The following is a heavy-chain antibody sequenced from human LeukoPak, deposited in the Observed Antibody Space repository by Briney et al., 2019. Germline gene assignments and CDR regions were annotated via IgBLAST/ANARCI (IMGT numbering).Heavy chain of an antibody. CDR3: ANLLPASHSSDDNDY. CDR2: ITGSGGST. D-gene: IGHD1-1*01. J-gene: IGHJ4*02. CDR1: GFTFSTYA. Sequence: PGGSLRLSCAASGFTFSTYAMSWVRQAPGKGLEWVSTITGSGGSTYYADSVKGRFTISRDNSKNTLYLQMNSLRAEDTAVYYCANLLPASHSSDDNDYWGQGTLLTVSS. V-gene: IGHV3-23*01.